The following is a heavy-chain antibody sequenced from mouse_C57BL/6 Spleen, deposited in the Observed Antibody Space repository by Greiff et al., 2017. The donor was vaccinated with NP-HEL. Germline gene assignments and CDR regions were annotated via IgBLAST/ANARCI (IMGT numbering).Heavy chain of an antibody. J-gene: IGHJ2*01. D-gene: IGHD4-1*01. V-gene: IGHV1-55*01. CDR3: ARVGGAERGWDY. CDR2: IYPGSGST. CDR1: GYTFTSYW. Sequence: QVQLQQPGAELVQPGASVKMSCKASGYTFTSYWITWVKQRPGQGLEWIGDIYPGSGSTNYNEKFKSKATLTVDTSSSTAYMQLSSLTAEDSAVDYCARVGGAERGWDYWGKGTTLTVSS.